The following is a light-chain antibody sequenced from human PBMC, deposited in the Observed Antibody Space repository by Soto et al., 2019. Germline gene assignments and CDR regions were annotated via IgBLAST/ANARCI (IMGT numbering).Light chain of an antibody. Sequence: DIQMTQSPSTLSASVGDRVTIACRASQSISSWLAWYQQKPGKAPKLLIYDASSLESGVPSRFSGSGSGTEFTLTISSLQPDDFATYYCQQYNSYSVWTFGQGPKVDIK. CDR2: DAS. CDR3: QQYNSYSVWT. V-gene: IGKV1-5*01. J-gene: IGKJ1*01. CDR1: QSISSW.